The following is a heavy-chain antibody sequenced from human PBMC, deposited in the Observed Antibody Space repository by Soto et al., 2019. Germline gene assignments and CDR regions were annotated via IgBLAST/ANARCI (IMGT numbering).Heavy chain of an antibody. D-gene: IGHD3-16*01. CDR1: GGSISSYY. V-gene: IGHV4-59*01. Sequence: SETLSLTCTVSGGSISSYYCSWIRQPPGKGLEWIGYIYYSGITDYNPSLKSRVTISVDTSKSQFSLKLSSVTAADTAVYYCARAGGVYYFNQRARGTLLTVSS. J-gene: IGHJ4*02. CDR2: IYYSGIT. CDR3: ARAGGVYYFNQ.